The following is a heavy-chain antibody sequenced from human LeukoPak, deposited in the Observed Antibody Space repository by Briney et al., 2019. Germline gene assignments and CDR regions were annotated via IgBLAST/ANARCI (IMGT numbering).Heavy chain of an antibody. CDR3: AKGLWYYYDSSGYVDY. Sequence: PGGSLRLSCAASGFTFTNYAMSWVRQAPGKGLEWVSAISGSGGNTYYADSVKGRFTISRDNSKNTLYLQMNSLRAEDTAVYYRAKGLWYYYDSSGYVDYWGQGTLVTVSS. CDR2: ISGSGGNT. D-gene: IGHD3-22*01. CDR1: GFTFTNYA. J-gene: IGHJ4*02. V-gene: IGHV3-23*01.